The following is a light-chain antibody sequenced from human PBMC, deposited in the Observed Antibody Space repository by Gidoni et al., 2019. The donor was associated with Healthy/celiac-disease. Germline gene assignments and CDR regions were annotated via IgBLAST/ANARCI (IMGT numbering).Light chain of an antibody. CDR1: QSIRSY. V-gene: IGKV1-39*01. CDR2: AAS. Sequence: DIEMTQSPSSLSAAVGDRVTITCRASQSIRSYLNWYQQKPGKAPKLLIYAASSLQSGVPSRFSGSGSGTDFTLTISPLQPEDFATYYCQQSYRTPLPFGGGTKVEIK. CDR3: QQSYRTPLP. J-gene: IGKJ4*01.